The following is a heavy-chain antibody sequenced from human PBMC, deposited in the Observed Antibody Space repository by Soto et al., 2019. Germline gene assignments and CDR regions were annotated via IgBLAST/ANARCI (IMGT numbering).Heavy chain of an antibody. CDR1: GFFFSRYG. D-gene: IGHD2-2*01. Sequence: QVQLVESGGSVVQPGRSLRLSCAASGFFFSRYGIHWVRQAPGKGLEWVALISYDGRNKDYADSVKGRFTISRDNSMNTLHLQMNSLRAEDTAVYYCAKDRGSAFPHPSLPDFWGQGTLVTVSS. V-gene: IGHV3-30*18. J-gene: IGHJ4*02. CDR2: ISYDGRNK. CDR3: AKDRGSAFPHPSLPDF.